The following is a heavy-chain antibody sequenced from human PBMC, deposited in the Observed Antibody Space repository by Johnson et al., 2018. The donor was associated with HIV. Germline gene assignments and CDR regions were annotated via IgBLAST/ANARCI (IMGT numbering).Heavy chain of an antibody. CDR1: GFTFSDYY. V-gene: IGHV3-11*04. Sequence: QVQLVESGGDLVQPGGSLRLSCVASGFTFSDYYMSWIRQAPGKGLEWVSYISSSGSTIYYADSVKGRFTISRDNAKYSLYLQMNSLRAENTAVYYCAPQLGIGDAFDIWGQGTMVTVSS. J-gene: IGHJ3*02. CDR3: APQLGIGDAFDI. CDR2: ISSSGSTI. D-gene: IGHD7-27*01.